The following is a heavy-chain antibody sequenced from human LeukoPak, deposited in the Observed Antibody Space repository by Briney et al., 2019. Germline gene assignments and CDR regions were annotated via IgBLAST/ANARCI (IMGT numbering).Heavy chain of an antibody. D-gene: IGHD4-17*01. CDR3: ATPRDGDYQNDAFDI. Sequence: GTSVKVSCKASGFTFTNSAMQWVRQARGQRLEWIGWIVVGSGNTNYAQKFQERVTITRDMSTSTAYMELSSLRSEDTAVYYCATPRDGDYQNDAFDIWGQGKMVTVSS. V-gene: IGHV1-58*02. J-gene: IGHJ3*02. CDR1: GFTFTNSA. CDR2: IVVGSGNT.